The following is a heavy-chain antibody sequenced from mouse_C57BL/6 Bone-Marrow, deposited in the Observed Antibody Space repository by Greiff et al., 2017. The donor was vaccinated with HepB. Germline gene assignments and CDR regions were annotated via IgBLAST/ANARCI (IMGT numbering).Heavy chain of an antibody. CDR3: GRRGELDFDY. V-gene: IGHV10-1*01. CDR2: IRRKSNNYAT. Sequence: EVKLQESGGGLVQPKGSLKLSCAASGFSFNTYAMHWVRQAPGKGLEWVASIRRKSNNYATSYADAEKDRFTISRDASESMLYLQMNNLKTADESMYYCGRRGELDFDYWGQGTTLTVSS. CDR1: GFSFNTYA. J-gene: IGHJ2*01.